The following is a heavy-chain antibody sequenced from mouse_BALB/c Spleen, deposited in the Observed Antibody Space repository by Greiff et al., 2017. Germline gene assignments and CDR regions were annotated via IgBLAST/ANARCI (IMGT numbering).Heavy chain of an antibody. CDR1: GFTFSSYT. J-gene: IGHJ4*01. CDR2: ISNGGGST. Sequence: DGMLVESGGGLVQPGGSLKLSCAASGFTFSSYTMSWVRQTPEKRLEWVAYISNGGGSTYYPDTVKGRFTISRDNAKNTLYLQMSSLKSEDTAMYYCARRPYDGYYVEAMDYWGQGTSVTVSS. V-gene: IGHV5-12-2*01. CDR3: ARRPYDGYYVEAMDY. D-gene: IGHD2-3*01.